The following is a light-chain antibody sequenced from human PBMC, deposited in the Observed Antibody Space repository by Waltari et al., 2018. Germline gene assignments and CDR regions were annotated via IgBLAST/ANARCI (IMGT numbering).Light chain of an antibody. CDR2: NAS. V-gene: IGKV3-11*01. CDR1: QSVGSS. CDR3: QQRSNWNT. Sequence: DTVLTQSPVTLSLSPGEGATLSCKASQSVGSSLAWYQQKPGQDPRLLIYNASNRAAGIPARFSGSGSGTDFTLTISSLEPEDFAVYYCQQRSNWNTFGQGTKLEIK. J-gene: IGKJ2*01.